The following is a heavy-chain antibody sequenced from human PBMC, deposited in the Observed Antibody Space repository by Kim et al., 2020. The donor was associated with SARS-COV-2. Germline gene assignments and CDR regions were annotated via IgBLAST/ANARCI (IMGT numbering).Heavy chain of an antibody. V-gene: IGHV4-59*01. CDR2: IYYSGST. CDR3: ARGGDGYCSSTSCYYYYYMDV. J-gene: IGHJ6*03. D-gene: IGHD2-2*01. Sequence: SETLSLTCTVSGGSISTYYWSWIRQPPGKGLEWVGYIYYSGSTNYNPSPKSRVTISVDTSKNQFSLKLSSVTAADTAEYYCARGGDGYCSSTSCYYYYYMDVWGKGTTVTVSS. CDR1: GGSISTYY.